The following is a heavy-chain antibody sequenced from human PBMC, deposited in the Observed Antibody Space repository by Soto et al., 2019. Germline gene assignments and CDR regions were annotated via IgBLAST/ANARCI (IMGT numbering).Heavy chain of an antibody. J-gene: IGHJ6*02. Sequence: GESLHISCKGSGYSFTTYWIGWVRQMPGKGLEWMGILYPGDSDTRYSPSFQGQVSMSVDKSINTAYLQWSSLKASDTDMYYCLREKYYEIVTGYYSGMDFWGQGTMVTVSS. CDR1: GYSFTTYW. CDR3: LREKYYEIVTGYYSGMDF. CDR2: LYPGDSDT. D-gene: IGHD3-9*01. V-gene: IGHV5-51*01.